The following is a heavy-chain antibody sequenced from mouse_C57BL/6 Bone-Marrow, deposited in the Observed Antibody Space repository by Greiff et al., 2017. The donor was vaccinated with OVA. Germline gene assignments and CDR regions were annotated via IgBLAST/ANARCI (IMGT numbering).Heavy chain of an antibody. D-gene: IGHD2-1*01. CDR3: AREDGNYVWYFDV. CDR1: GYTFTSYG. Sequence: QVQLQQSGAELARPGASVKLSCKASGYTFTSYGISWVKQRTGQGLEWIGEIYPRSGNTYYNEKFKGKATLTADKSSSTAYMELRSLTSEDSAVYFCAREDGNYVWYFDVWGTGTTVTVSA. J-gene: IGHJ1*03. V-gene: IGHV1-81*01. CDR2: IYPRSGNT.